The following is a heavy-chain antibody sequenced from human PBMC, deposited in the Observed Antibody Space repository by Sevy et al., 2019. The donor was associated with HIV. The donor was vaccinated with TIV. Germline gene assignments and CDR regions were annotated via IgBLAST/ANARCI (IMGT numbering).Heavy chain of an antibody. Sequence: GGSLRLSCAASVFPFSSYAMSWVRQAPGKGLEWVSTLIGGGSRTYYADSVTGRFIISRDNSRNTLYLQMNSLRAEDTAIYYCAKRRVQSGLSGGGANYGMDVCGRGTTVTVSS. CDR3: AKRRVQSGLSGGGANYGMDV. CDR1: VFPFSSYA. V-gene: IGHV3-23*01. CDR2: LIGGGSRT. D-gene: IGHD2-8*02. J-gene: IGHJ6*02.